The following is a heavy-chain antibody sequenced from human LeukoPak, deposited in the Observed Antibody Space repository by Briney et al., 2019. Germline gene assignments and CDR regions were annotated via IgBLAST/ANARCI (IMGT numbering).Heavy chain of an antibody. J-gene: IGHJ6*03. CDR2: FDPEDGET. V-gene: IGHV1-24*01. CDR1: GYTLTELS. D-gene: IGHD4-23*01. CDR3: ARDPEVTPSADYYYMDV. Sequence: GASVKVSCKVSGYTLTELSMHWVRQAPGKGLEWMGGFDPEDGETIYAQKFQGRVTMTEDTSTDTAYMELSSLRSEDTAVYYCARDPEVTPSADYYYMDVWGKGTTVTVSS.